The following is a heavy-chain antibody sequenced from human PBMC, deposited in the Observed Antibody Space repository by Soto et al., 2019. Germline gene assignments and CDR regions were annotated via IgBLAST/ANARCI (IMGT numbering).Heavy chain of an antibody. CDR2: FNPTSGST. J-gene: IGHJ4*02. D-gene: IGHD6-13*01. Sequence: QVQLVQYGAEVKKPGASVKLSCKASGYTFINYYIHWVRQAPGQGPEWMGIFNPTSGSTNYAQKFQGRVTLTMDTSTRTVYMELSSLRFDDTAVYYCARDLAAGDYWGQGTLVTVSS. V-gene: IGHV1-46*01. CDR3: ARDLAAGDY. CDR1: GYTFINYY.